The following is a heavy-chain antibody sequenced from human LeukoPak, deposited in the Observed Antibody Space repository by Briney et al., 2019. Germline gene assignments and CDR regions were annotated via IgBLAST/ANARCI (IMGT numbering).Heavy chain of an antibody. D-gene: IGHD3-9*01. CDR2: ISAYNGNT. CDR1: GYTFTSYG. V-gene: IGHV1-18*01. CDR3: ARAVYYDILTGPVYYFDY. J-gene: IGHJ4*02. Sequence: ASVKVSCKASGYTFTSYGIIWVRQAPGQGLEWMGWISAYNGNTNYAQKLQGRVTMTTDTSTSTTYMELRSLRSDDTAVYYCARAVYYDILTGPVYYFDYWGQGTLVTVSS.